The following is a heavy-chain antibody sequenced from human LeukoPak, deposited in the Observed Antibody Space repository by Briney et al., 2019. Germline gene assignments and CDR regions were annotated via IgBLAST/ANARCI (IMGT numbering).Heavy chain of an antibody. CDR1: GFTFTSFG. D-gene: IGHD4-11*01. CDR2: ISAYNGNT. Sequence: ASVKVSCKASGFTFTSFGFSWVRQAPGQGLEWMGWISAYNGNTNYAQNLQGRVTMTTDASTSTVYMELRSLRSDDTAMYYCGRWRESSNWPPGYLQYWGQGALVIVSS. J-gene: IGHJ1*01. V-gene: IGHV1-18*01. CDR3: GRWRESSNWPPGYLQY.